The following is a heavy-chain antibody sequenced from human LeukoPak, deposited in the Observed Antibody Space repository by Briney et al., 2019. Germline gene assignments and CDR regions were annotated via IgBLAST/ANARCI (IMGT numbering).Heavy chain of an antibody. V-gene: IGHV4-59*01. CDR1: GGSISSYY. D-gene: IGHD3-9*01. CDR3: ARGPRYYDILTGYLNGDYYYYMDV. CDR2: IYYSGST. J-gene: IGHJ6*03. Sequence: PSETLSLTCTVSGGSISSYYWSWIRQPPGKGLEWIGYIYYSGSTNYNPSLKSRVTISVDTSKNQFSLKLSSVTAADTAVYYCARGPRYYDILTGYLNGDYYYYMDVWGKGTTVTVSS.